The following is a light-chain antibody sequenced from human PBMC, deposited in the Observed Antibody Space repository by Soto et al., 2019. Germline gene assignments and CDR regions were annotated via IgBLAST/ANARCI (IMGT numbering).Light chain of an antibody. J-gene: IGKJ2*01. CDR1: QDIAIY. CDR2: AAS. Sequence: IQLTQSPSSLSASVGDRVTITCRASQDIAIYLAWYQQKPGEAPKLLIYAASTLYGGVPSRFSGSGSGTDFSLTVDSLQPEDTATYYCQQYDHPPYTFGQGTKLEIK. V-gene: IGKV1-9*01. CDR3: QQYDHPPYT.